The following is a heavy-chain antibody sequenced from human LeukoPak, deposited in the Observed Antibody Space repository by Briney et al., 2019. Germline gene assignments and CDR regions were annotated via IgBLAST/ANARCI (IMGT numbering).Heavy chain of an antibody. CDR1: GYTFTGYY. D-gene: IGHD3-10*01. V-gene: IGHV1-2*02. CDR3: ARSSSTGSHYYGSGSYKRPTDY. Sequence: ASVKVSCKASGYTFTGYYMRWVRQAPGQGLEWMGWINPNSGGTNYAQKFQGRVTMTRDTSISTAYMELSRLRSDDTAVYYCARSSSTGSHYYGSGSYKRPTDYWGQGTLVTVSS. CDR2: INPNSGGT. J-gene: IGHJ4*02.